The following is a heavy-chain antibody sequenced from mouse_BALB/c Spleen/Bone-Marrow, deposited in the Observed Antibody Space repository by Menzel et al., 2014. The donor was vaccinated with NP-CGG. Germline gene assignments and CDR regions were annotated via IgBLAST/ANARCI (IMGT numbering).Heavy chain of an antibody. CDR2: INPDSSTI. CDR3: AREIPQGAMDY. CDR1: GFDFSRYW. Sequence: EVQLVESGGGLVQPGGSLKLSCAASGFDFSRYWMSWVRQAPGKGLEWIGEINPDSSTINYTPSLKDKFIISRDNAKNKLYLQMSKVRSEDTARYYCAREIPQGAMDYWGQGTSVTGSS. J-gene: IGHJ4*01. V-gene: IGHV4-1*02.